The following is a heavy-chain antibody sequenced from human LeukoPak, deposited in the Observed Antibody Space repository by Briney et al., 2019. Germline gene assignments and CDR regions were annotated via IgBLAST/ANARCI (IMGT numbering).Heavy chain of an antibody. CDR1: GDSVSSNSAA. D-gene: IGHD3-22*01. CDR2: TYYRSKWFN. J-gene: IGHJ4*02. CDR3: TRYDSSGYYFDY. Sequence: SQTLSLTCAISGDSVSSNSAAWNWIRQSPSRGLEWLGRTYYRSKWFNDYAVSVKSRITISPDTSKNQFSLHLNSVTPEDTAVYYCTRYDSSGYYFDYWGQGTLVTVSS. V-gene: IGHV6-1*01.